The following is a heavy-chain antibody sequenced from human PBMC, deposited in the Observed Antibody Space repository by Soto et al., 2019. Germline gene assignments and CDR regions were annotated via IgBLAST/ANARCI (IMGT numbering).Heavy chain of an antibody. CDR2: INAGNGNT. CDR3: ARVRYDFWSGYYCNAFDI. J-gene: IGHJ3*02. D-gene: IGHD3-3*01. Sequence: ASVKVSCKASGYTFTSYAMHWVLQAPGQRLEWMGWINAGNGNTKYSQKFQGRVTITRDTSASTAYMELSSLRSEDTAVYYCARVRYDFWSGYYCNAFDIWGQGTMVTVSS. V-gene: IGHV1-3*01. CDR1: GYTFTSYA.